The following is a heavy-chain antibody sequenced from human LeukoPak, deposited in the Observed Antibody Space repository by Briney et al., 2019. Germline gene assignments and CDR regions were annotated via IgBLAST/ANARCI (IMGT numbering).Heavy chain of an antibody. D-gene: IGHD3-3*01. J-gene: IGHJ5*02. CDR1: GFTFSSYS. Sequence: GGSLRLSCAASGFTFSSYSMNWVRQAPGKGLEWVSYISSSSSTIYYADSVKGRFTISRDNAKNSLYLQMNSLRAEDTAVYYCARGLAIFGVVIPLNWFDPWGQGTLVTVSS. V-gene: IGHV3-48*01. CDR3: ARGLAIFGVVIPLNWFDP. CDR2: ISSSSSTI.